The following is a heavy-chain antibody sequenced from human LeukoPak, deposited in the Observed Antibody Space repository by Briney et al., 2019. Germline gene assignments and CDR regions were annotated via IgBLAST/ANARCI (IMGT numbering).Heavy chain of an antibody. CDR1: GGSLSSSSYY. Sequence: PSETLSLTCTVSGGSLSSSSYYWGWIRQPPGKGLEWIGSIYYSGSTYYNPSLKSRVTILVDKSKNQFSLKLSSVTAADTAVYYCARGILEWLTADYWGQGTLVTVSS. D-gene: IGHD3-3*01. J-gene: IGHJ4*02. CDR3: ARGILEWLTADY. CDR2: IYYSGST. V-gene: IGHV4-39*07.